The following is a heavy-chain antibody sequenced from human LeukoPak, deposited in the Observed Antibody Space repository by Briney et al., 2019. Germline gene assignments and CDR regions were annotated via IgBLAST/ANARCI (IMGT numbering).Heavy chain of an antibody. CDR1: GFTFDDYG. V-gene: IGHV3-20*04. D-gene: IGHD3-22*01. CDR3: ARALSGYDSSGYWAGPARYYFDY. J-gene: IGHJ4*02. CDR2: INWNGGST. Sequence: PGGSLRLSCAASGFTFDDYGMSWVRQAPGKGLEWVSGINWNGGSTGYADSVKGRFTISRDNAKNSLYLQMNSLRADDTALYYCARALSGYDSSGYWAGPARYYFDYWGQGTLVTVSS.